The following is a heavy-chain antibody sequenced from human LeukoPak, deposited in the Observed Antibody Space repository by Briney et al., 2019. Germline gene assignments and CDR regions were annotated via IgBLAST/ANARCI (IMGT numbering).Heavy chain of an antibody. D-gene: IGHD5-24*01. CDR3: AREEIRSWFDP. CDR1: GDSISSYY. J-gene: IGHJ5*02. Sequence: SSETLSLTCTVSGDSISSYYWSWIRQPAGKGLEWIGRIYTRGSTNYNPSLKSRVTMSVDTSKNQFSLKLSSVTAADTAVYYCAREEIRSWFDPWGQGTLVTVSS. CDR2: IYTRGST. V-gene: IGHV4-4*07.